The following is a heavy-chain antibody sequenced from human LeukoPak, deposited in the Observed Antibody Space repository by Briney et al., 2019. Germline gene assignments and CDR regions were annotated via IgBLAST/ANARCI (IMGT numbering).Heavy chain of an antibody. CDR2: ISGSGAST. CDR3: AKDSRGFWSGYSVEY. V-gene: IGHV3-23*01. J-gene: IGHJ4*02. CDR1: GFTFSSSA. D-gene: IGHD3-3*01. Sequence: PGGSLRLSCAASGFTFSSSAMSWVRQAPGKGLEWVSAISGSGASTYYADSVKGRFTISRDNSKNTLYLQKNSLRADDTAVYYCAKDSRGFWSGYSVEYWGQGTLVTVSS.